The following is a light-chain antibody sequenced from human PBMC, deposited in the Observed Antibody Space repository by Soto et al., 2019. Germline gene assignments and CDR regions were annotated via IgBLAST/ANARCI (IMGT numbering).Light chain of an antibody. Sequence: QSVLTQPPSVSGAPGQRVTISCTGSSSNIGAGYDVHWYQQLPGTAPKLLIYDNTNRPSGVPDRFSGSKSGTSASLAITGLQADDEADYYCQSYDRSLSGSRVFGTGTKLTVL. CDR1: SSNIGAGYD. V-gene: IGLV1-40*01. CDR3: QSYDRSLSGSRV. CDR2: DNT. J-gene: IGLJ1*01.